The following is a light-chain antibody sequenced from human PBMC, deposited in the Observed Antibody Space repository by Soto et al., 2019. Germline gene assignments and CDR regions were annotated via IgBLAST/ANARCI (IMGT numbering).Light chain of an antibody. V-gene: IGLV2-14*01. CDR3: SSYTSSSSLKWV. J-gene: IGLJ3*02. Sequence: QSALTQPXXVSGXXXXXXXXXXXGTGXDVGGYNYVSWYQQHPGKAPKLMIYEVSNRPSGVSNRFSGSKSGNTASLTISGLQAEDEADYYCSSYTSSSSLKWVFGGGTKVTVL. CDR1: GXDVGGYNY. CDR2: EVS.